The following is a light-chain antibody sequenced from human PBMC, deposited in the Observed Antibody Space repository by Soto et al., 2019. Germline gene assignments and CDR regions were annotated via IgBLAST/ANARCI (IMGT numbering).Light chain of an antibody. CDR1: QSISSW. Sequence: DIQMTQSPSTLSASVGDRVTITCRASQSISSWLAWYQQNPGKAPKLLIYDASSLESGVPSRFSGSGSGTEFTLTISSLQPDDFATYYCQQYNSYRMYTFGQGTKLEIK. J-gene: IGKJ2*01. CDR2: DAS. CDR3: QQYNSYRMYT. V-gene: IGKV1-5*01.